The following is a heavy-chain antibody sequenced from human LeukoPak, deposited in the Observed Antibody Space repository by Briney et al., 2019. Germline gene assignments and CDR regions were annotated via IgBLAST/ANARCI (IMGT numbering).Heavy chain of an antibody. CDR1: GYTFTSYE. CDR2: INPNSGGT. Sequence: ASEKVSCKASGYTFTSYEINWVRQAPGQGLEWMGWINPNSGGTNYAQKFQGRVTMTRDTSISTAYMELSRLRSDDTAVYYCARDRDSSGWYAAYYFDYWGQGTLVTVSS. V-gene: IGHV1-2*02. CDR3: ARDRDSSGWYAAYYFDY. J-gene: IGHJ4*02. D-gene: IGHD6-19*01.